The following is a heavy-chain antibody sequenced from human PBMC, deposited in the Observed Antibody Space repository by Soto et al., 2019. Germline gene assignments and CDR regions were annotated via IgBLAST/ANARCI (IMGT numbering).Heavy chain of an antibody. J-gene: IGHJ4*02. V-gene: IGHV1-18*04. Sequence: ASVKVSCKASGYTFTSNSIGWVRQAPGQGLEWMGWINVYNGNTKYAQQLQGRVTITADESTSTAYMELSSLRSEDTAVYYCALGIAARRAGTKDSGCFYRHWGQGTLVTVSS. D-gene: IGHD6-6*01. CDR1: GYTFTSNS. CDR2: INVYNGNT. CDR3: ALGIAARRAGTKDSGCFYRH.